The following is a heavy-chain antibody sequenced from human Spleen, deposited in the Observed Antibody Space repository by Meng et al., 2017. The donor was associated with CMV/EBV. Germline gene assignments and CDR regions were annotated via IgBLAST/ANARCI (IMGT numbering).Heavy chain of an antibody. J-gene: IGHJ6*02. CDR3: TRSWDIIVIAMDV. V-gene: IGHV1-2*02. Sequence: ASVKVSCKASGYTFTDYQIHWVRQAPGQGLEWMGSISPNSGATNSPQKFQGRVTMTRDTSISTAYMELNRLKSDDTAVYFCTRSWDIIVIAMDVWGQGTTVTVSS. D-gene: IGHD2-2*01. CDR2: ISPNSGAT. CDR1: GYTFTDYQ.